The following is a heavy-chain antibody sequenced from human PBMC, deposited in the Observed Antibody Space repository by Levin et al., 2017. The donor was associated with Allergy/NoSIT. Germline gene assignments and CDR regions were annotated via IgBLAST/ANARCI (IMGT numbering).Heavy chain of an antibody. CDR3: AKGAGYSSYDCSD. D-gene: IGHD5-12*01. J-gene: IGHJ4*02. Sequence: HGESLKISCAASGFTFSSYAMSWVRQAPGKGLEWVSAISGSGGSTYYADSVKGRFTISRDNSKNTLYLQMNSLRAEDTAVYYCAKGAGYSSYDCSDWGQGTLVTVSS. CDR1: GFTFSSYA. V-gene: IGHV3-23*01. CDR2: ISGSGGST.